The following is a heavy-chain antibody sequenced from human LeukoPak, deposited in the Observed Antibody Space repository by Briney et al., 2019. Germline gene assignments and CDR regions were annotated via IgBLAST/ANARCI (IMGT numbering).Heavy chain of an antibody. CDR3: AGSYYDIVTGLGEFDP. CDR2: VSYDGSSK. V-gene: IGHV3-30*03. Sequence: GGSLRLSCAASGFTFSSYGMHWVRQAPGKGLEWVTIVSYDGSSKYYADSVKGRFTISRDNSKNTLHLQMNSLRAEDTAVYYCAGSYYDIVTGLGEFDPWGQGTLVTVSS. CDR1: GFTFSSYG. D-gene: IGHD3-9*01. J-gene: IGHJ5*02.